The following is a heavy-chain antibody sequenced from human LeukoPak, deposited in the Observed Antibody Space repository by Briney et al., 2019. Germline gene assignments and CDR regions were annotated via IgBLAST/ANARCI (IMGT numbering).Heavy chain of an antibody. Sequence: GGSLRLSCVASGFTFSSNWMSWVRHAPGKGLGGVAYIREDGGETFYVDSVKGRFTISRDNAKNSLYLQMNSLRVEDTAVYYCARGTGGLRPLDCWGQGTLVTVSS. CDR2: IREDGGET. V-gene: IGHV3-7*01. CDR1: GFTFSSNW. CDR3: ARGTGGLRPLDC. J-gene: IGHJ4*02. D-gene: IGHD5-12*01.